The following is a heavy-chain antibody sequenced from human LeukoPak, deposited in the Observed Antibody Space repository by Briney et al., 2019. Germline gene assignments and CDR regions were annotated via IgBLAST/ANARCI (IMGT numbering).Heavy chain of an antibody. CDR1: GFTFSSYS. Sequence: GGSLRLSCAASGFTFSSYSMNWVRQAPGKGLEWVSSISSSSSYIYYADSVKGRFTISRDNAKNSLYLQMDSLRAEDTAFYYCARDRSPAYGGSYFDAFDIWGQGTMVTVSS. V-gene: IGHV3-21*01. J-gene: IGHJ3*02. D-gene: IGHD1-26*01. CDR2: ISSSSSYI. CDR3: ARDRSPAYGGSYFDAFDI.